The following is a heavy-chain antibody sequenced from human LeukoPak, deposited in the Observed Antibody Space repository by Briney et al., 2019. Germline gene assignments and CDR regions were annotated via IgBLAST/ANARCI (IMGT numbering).Heavy chain of an antibody. CDR3: AKDGGVAGAGTSIYFDN. V-gene: IGHV3-23*01. CDR2: ISGSGGST. CDR1: GFTFSNYA. J-gene: IGHJ4*02. D-gene: IGHD6-13*01. Sequence: GGSLRLSCTASGFTFSNYAMTSVRQAPGKGPQWVSGISGSGGSTYYADSVKGRFTISRDNSKNTLSLQMNSLRAEDTAVYFCAKDGGVAGAGTSIYFDNWGQGTLVTVSS.